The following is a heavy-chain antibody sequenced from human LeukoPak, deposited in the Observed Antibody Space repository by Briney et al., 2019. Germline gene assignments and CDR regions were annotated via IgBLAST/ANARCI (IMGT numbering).Heavy chain of an antibody. CDR3: AKDNGSPSLVVVLVATAPDY. J-gene: IGHJ4*02. CDR1: GFTFSAYG. Sequence: GGSLRLSCAASGFTFSAYGMQWVRQAPGKGLEWVALIWYDGTNKYYADSVKGRFTISRDNSKNTLSLQMNSLRAEDTAVYYCAKDNGSPSLVVVLVATAPDYWGQGTLVTVSS. D-gene: IGHD2-15*01. CDR2: IWYDGTNK. V-gene: IGHV3-33*06.